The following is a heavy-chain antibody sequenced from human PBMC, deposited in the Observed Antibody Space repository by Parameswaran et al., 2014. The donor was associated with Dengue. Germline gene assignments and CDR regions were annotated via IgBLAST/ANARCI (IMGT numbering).Heavy chain of an antibody. CDR1: GGSFSGYY. CDR2: INHSGST. D-gene: IGHD3-10*01. V-gene: IGHV4-34*01. J-gene: IGHJ4*02. CDR3: ARGGRGVIRYPFDY. Sequence: ASETLSLTCAVYGGSFSGYYWSWIRQPPGKGLEWIGEINHSGSTNYNPSLKSRVTISVDTSKNQFSLKLSSVTAADTAVYYCARGGRGVIRYPFDYWGQGTLVTVSS.